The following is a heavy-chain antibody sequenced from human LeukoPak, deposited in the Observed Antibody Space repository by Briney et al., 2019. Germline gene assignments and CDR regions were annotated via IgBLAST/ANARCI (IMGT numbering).Heavy chain of an antibody. CDR1: GGTFSSYA. V-gene: IGHV1-69*06. CDR3: ARPHSSSWYSVDFDL. Sequence: SVKVSCKASGGTFSSYAISWVRQAPGQGLEWMGGIIPIFGTANYAQKFQGRVTITADKSTSTAYMELRSLRSDDTAVYYCARPHSSSWYSVDFDLWGRGTLVTVSS. D-gene: IGHD6-13*01. J-gene: IGHJ2*01. CDR2: IIPIFGTA.